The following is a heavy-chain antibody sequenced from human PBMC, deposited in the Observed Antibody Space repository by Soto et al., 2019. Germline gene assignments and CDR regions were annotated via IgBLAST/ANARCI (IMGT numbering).Heavy chain of an antibody. CDR2: STWDGGE. V-gene: IGHV2-5*02. CDR1: GFSLSTSGMG. D-gene: IGHD3-10*02. Sequence: QITLKESGPTQVKPTQTLTLTCSFSGFSLSTSGMGVGWIRQPPGQALEGLELSTWDGGERYRTSPRNPLTLTPDTSKNQVLPTMINIDLVDTATDYCVHTIVAMFGFVSWGQGALVTVSS. CDR3: VHTIVAMFGFVS. J-gene: IGHJ4*02.